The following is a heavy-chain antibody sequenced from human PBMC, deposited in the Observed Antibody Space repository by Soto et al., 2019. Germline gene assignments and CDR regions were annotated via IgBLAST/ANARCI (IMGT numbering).Heavy chain of an antibody. CDR2: ISGSGGST. CDR1: GFTFSSYA. Sequence: GGSLRLSCAASGFTFSSYAMSWVRQAPGKGLEWVSAISGSGGSTYYADSVKGRFTISRDNSKNTLYLQMNSLRAEDTAVYYCAKDPRYCSSTSCRNWFDPWGQGTLVTVSS. V-gene: IGHV3-23*01. D-gene: IGHD2-2*01. J-gene: IGHJ5*02. CDR3: AKDPRYCSSTSCRNWFDP.